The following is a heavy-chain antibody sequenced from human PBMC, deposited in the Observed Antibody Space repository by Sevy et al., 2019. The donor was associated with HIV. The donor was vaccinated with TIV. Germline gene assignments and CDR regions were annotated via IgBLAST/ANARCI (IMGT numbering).Heavy chain of an antibody. CDR3: AKDRVSGTYYTGDFDY. CDR1: GFTFNYAW. J-gene: IGHJ4*02. V-gene: IGHV3-23*01. D-gene: IGHD3-10*01. Sequence: GGSLRLSCAASGFTFNYAWMSWVRQAPGKGLEWVSVISFSGGSTYYADSVKGRFTISRDNSKNTLYLQMISLRAEDTAVYYCAKDRVSGTYYTGDFDYWGQGPLVTVSS. CDR2: ISFSGGST.